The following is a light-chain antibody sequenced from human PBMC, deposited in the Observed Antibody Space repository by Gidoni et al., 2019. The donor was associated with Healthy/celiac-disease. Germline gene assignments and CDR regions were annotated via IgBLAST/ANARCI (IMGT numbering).Light chain of an antibody. CDR3: CSYAAGDTLVI. CDR1: SSDIGNYNL. V-gene: IGLV2-23*01. Sequence: QSALTQPASVSGSPGQSITISCTGTSSDIGNYNLVSWYQQHPGKAPKVIIYDATKRPSEVSNRFSGSKSGNTASLTISGLQAADEADYYCCSYAAGDTLVIFGGGTKLTVL. J-gene: IGLJ2*01. CDR2: DAT.